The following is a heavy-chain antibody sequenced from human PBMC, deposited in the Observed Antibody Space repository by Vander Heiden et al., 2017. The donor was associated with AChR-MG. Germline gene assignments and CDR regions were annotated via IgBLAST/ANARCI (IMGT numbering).Heavy chain of an antibody. CDR2: ISSSGSTI. CDR3: ARFLYYYDSSGYYSIFDY. V-gene: IGHV3-11*01. D-gene: IGHD3-22*01. J-gene: IGHJ4*02. CDR1: GFPFSDYY. Sequence: QVQLVESGGGLVKPGGSLRLSWSASGFPFSDYYMGWVGRRPGKGLEGVSYISSSGSTIYYADSVKGRFTISRDNAKNSLYLQMNSLRAEDTAVYYCARFLYYYDSSGYYSIFDYWGQGTLVTVSS.